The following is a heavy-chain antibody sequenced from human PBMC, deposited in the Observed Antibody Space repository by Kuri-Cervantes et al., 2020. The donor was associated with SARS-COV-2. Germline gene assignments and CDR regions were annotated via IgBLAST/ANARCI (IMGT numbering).Heavy chain of an antibody. CDR2: ISGSGTTI. Sequence: GESLKISCAASEITFNDYYMNWIRQAPGKGLEWVACISGSGTTIYYADSVKGRFTISRDNAKKSLYLQMNSLRAEDTAVYYCARDKGLGYPFDYWGQGTLVTVSS. J-gene: IGHJ4*02. V-gene: IGHV3-11*04. CDR1: EITFNDYY. D-gene: IGHD5-18*01. CDR3: ARDKGLGYPFDY.